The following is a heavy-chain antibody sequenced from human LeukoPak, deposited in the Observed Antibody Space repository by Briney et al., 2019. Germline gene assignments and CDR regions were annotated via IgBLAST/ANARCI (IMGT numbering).Heavy chain of an antibody. J-gene: IGHJ4*02. D-gene: IGHD2-2*01. CDR3: ARNPAKVFPAVY. V-gene: IGHV3-23*01. CDR2: IGRSGRST. CDR1: GFTFSDYA. Sequence: LPGGSHRLSCAASGFTFSDYAMNWVRQTPGKGLEWVSGIGRSGRSTFYADSVKGRFTISRDNSKNTLSLQIDSLRAEDTAVYYCARNPAKVFPAVYWGQGTLVTVSS.